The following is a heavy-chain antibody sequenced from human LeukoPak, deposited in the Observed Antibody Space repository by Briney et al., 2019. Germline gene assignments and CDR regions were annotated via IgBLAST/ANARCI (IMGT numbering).Heavy chain of an antibody. J-gene: IGHJ5*02. CDR1: GGSFSGYY. D-gene: IGHD6-13*01. Sequence: PSETLSLTCAVYGGSFSGYYWSWIRQPPGKGLEWIGEINHSGSTNYNPSLKSRLTISVDTSKNQFSLKLSSVTAADTAVYYCARIRGSSWYPRGGWFDPWGQGTLVTVSS. V-gene: IGHV4-34*01. CDR3: ARIRGSSWYPRGGWFDP. CDR2: INHSGST.